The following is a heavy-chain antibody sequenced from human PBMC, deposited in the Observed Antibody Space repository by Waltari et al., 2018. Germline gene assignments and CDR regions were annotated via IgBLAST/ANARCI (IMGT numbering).Heavy chain of an antibody. V-gene: IGHV1-24*01. Sequence: QVQLIQSGAEVKKPGASLRVSCKVSGHTLTELSMHWVRQAPGKGLEWMAGFDPGDGDRLYARAFQGRITMTEDTPADTAYLELSSLRSNDTAIYFCATGLITISGVTNDFWDQGTLVTVSS. CDR2: FDPGDGDR. J-gene: IGHJ4*02. CDR1: GHTLTELS. CDR3: ATGLITISGVTNDF. D-gene: IGHD3-3*01.